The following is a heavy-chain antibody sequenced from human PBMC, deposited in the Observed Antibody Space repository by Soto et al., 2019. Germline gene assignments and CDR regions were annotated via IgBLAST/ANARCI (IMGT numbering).Heavy chain of an antibody. CDR2: IIPIFNTA. CDR3: AAIVAMVDF. CDR1: GGTFSIYA. V-gene: IGHV1-69*06. D-gene: IGHD2-21*01. Sequence: SVKVSCKASGGTFSIYAISWVRQAPGQGLEWMGGIIPIFNTANYAQKFQGRVTITADKSTSTAYMELSSLRSEDTAVYYCAAIVAMVDFWGQGTLVTVSS. J-gene: IGHJ4*02.